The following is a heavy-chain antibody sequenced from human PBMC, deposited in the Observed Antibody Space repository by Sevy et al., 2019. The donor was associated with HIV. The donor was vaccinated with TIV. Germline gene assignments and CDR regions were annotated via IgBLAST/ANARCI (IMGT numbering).Heavy chain of an antibody. CDR1: GFSFKDAW. V-gene: IGHV3-11*04. J-gene: IGHJ6*02. CDR3: ARDLVASTLTMDV. CDR2: ISPSGSPI. Sequence: GGSLRLSCEASGFSFKDAWMNWVRQAPGKGLEWVSYISPSGSPIYYADSVKGRFTISRDNAKNSLYLQMNSLRADDTGLYYCARDLVASTLTMDVWGQGTTVTVSS. D-gene: IGHD2-15*01.